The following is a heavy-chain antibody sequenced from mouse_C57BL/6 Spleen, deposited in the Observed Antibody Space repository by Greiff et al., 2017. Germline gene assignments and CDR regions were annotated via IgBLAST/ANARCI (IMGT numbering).Heavy chain of an antibody. V-gene: IGHV1-81*01. J-gene: IGHJ4*01. CDR1: GYTFTSYG. Sequence: QVQLQQSGAELARPGASVKLSCKASGYTFTSYGISWVKQRTGQGLEWIGEIYPRGGNTYYNAKFKGKATMTADKSSSTEYMGLRSLTSEDSAVYICESHCLYAMDYWGQGTSVTVSS. CDR3: ESHCLYAMDY. CDR2: IYPRGGNT.